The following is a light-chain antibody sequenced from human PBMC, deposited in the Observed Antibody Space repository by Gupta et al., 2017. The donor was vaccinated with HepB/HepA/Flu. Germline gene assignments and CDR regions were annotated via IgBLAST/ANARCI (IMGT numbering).Light chain of an antibody. CDR1: QILLHSDGKTY. J-gene: IGKJ2*04. CDR2: EVS. V-gene: IGKV2D-29*01. Sequence: DIGMTQTPPSLSVTPGQPASIPCKSSQILLHSDGKTYWYWYLQKPGHPPQLLIYEVSNRFSVVPDRFSGSGSGTDFTLKISRVEAEDVGVYYCTQIFQLPVRSFGQGTKLEIK. CDR3: TQIFQLPVRS.